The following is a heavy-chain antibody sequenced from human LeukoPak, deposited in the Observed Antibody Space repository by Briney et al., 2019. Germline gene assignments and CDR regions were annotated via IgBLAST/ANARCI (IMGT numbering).Heavy chain of an antibody. CDR2: ISWDSGNI. J-gene: IGHJ4*02. D-gene: IGHD3-10*01. CDR3: AKALYGSGSYHNYAFEY. CDR1: GLTFEHYA. Sequence: PGRSLRLSCAASGLTFEHYAMHWVRQAPGKGLEWVSGISWDSGNIGYADSVKGRFTISRDNAKNSLYLQMNSLRPEDTALYYCAKALYGSGSYHNYAFEYWGQGTLVTVSS. V-gene: IGHV3-9*01.